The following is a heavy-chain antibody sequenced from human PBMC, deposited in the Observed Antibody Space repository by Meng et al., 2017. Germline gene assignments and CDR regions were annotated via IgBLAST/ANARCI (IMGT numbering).Heavy chain of an antibody. CDR2: IISVSGST. J-gene: IGHJ4*02. V-gene: IGHV4-38-2*02. CDR1: GDSITSTHY. Sequence: SETLSLTCTVSGDSITSTHYWVWIRQSPGKGPEWIESIISVSGSTYYNPSLQSRVTISADTSKNRISLEVTSVTAADTALYFCARDVGVGKTVGYFNYWGQGTQVTVSS. CDR3: ARDVGVGKTVGYFNY. D-gene: IGHD2-21*01.